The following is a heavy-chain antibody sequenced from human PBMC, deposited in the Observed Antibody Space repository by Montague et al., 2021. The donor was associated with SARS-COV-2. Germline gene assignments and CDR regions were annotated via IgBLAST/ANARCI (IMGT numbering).Heavy chain of an antibody. V-gene: IGHV4-39*01. CDR2: IYYSGTT. CDR3: ARPLVRGVPKAFDI. J-gene: IGHJ3*02. D-gene: IGHD3-10*01. Sequence: SETLSLTSTVSGGSITRNYYWGWIRQPPGKGLEWVGNIYYSGTTFINPPLESRVTISVDASKNQFSLNLTSVTAADTAVYYCARPLVRGVPKAFDIWGQGALVIVSS. CDR1: GGSITRNYY.